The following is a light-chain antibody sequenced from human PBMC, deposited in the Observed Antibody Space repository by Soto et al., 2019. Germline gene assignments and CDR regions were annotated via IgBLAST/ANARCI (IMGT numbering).Light chain of an antibody. CDR3: HQYGSSPLT. V-gene: IGKV3-20*01. Sequence: EIVLTQSPGTLSLSPGERAVLTCRASQSVTSSYLAWYQQKPGQAPRLLMYGASSRATGIPDRFSGSGSGTDYTLTISRLETDDFAMYYCHQYGSSPLTFGPGAKVDIK. J-gene: IGKJ3*01. CDR1: QSVTSSY. CDR2: GAS.